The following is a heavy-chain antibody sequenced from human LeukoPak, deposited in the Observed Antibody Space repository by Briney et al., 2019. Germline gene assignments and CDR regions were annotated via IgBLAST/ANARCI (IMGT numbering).Heavy chain of an antibody. CDR1: GFTFSSYA. CDR3: ARGYSSLNWFDP. V-gene: IGHV3-30*14. CDR2: ISYDGSNK. Sequence: GGSLRLSCAASGFTFSSYAMHWVRQAPGKGLEWVAVISYDGSNKYYADSVKGRFTISRHNSKNTLYLQMNSLRAEDTAVYYCARGYSSLNWFDPWGQGTLVTVSS. J-gene: IGHJ5*02. D-gene: IGHD6-13*01.